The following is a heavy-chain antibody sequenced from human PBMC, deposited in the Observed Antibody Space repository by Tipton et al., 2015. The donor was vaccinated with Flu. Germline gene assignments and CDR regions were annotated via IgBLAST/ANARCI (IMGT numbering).Heavy chain of an antibody. Sequence: QLVQSGAEVKKPGASVKVSCKASGYTFTSYGISWVRQAPGQGLEWMGWISAYNGNTNYAQKLQGRVTMTTDTSTSTAYMELRSLRSDDTALYYCARAYDFWSGYYKDYYYGMDVWGQGTTVTVSS. CDR2: ISAYNGNT. CDR3: ARAYDFWSGYYKDYYYGMDV. V-gene: IGHV1-18*01. J-gene: IGHJ6*02. D-gene: IGHD3-3*01. CDR1: GYTFTSYG.